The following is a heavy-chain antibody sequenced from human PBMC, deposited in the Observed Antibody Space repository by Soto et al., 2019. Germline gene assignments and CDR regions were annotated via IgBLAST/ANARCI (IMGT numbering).Heavy chain of an antibody. Sequence: QVQLQESGPGLVKPSQTLSLTCTVSGASISSAVYYWSWIRQPPGKGLEWSGYFHSTGATYKDPSLQSRVTISVDSSKNRISLKLDSVTAADTAIYYCASIWFGDFDYWGHGTLVTIYS. D-gene: IGHD3-10*01. V-gene: IGHV4-30-4*01. CDR3: ASIWFGDFDY. CDR2: FHSTGAT. CDR1: GASISSAVYY. J-gene: IGHJ4*01.